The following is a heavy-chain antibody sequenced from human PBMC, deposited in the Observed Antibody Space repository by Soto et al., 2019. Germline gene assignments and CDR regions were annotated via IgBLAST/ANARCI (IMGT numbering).Heavy chain of an antibody. CDR1: GFTFSSYW. J-gene: IGHJ6*02. CDR2: IKQDGSEK. Sequence: EVQLVESGGGLVQPGGSLRLSCAASGFTFSSYWMSWVRQAPGKGLEWVANIKQDGSEKYYVDSVKGRFTISRDNAKNSLYLQMNSLRAEDTAVYYCARVPPSYDFWSGYFDYYYYYGMDVWGQGTTVTVSS. V-gene: IGHV3-7*01. CDR3: ARVPPSYDFWSGYFDYYYYYGMDV. D-gene: IGHD3-3*01.